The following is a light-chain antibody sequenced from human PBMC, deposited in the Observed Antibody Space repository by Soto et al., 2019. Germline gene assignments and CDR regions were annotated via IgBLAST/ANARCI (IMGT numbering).Light chain of an antibody. CDR1: QSCSSW. V-gene: IGKV1-5*03. J-gene: IGKJ2*01. Sequence: DIQMTQAPSILSASRGDRVNITCRASQSCSSWLACYQHKPGKAPKLQIYKAFSLESGVPSRFRGSGSGTGVNLTISSLQPDDFATYDFQQYNSSPYTVGQPTKLEIK. CDR2: KAF. CDR3: QQYNSSPYT.